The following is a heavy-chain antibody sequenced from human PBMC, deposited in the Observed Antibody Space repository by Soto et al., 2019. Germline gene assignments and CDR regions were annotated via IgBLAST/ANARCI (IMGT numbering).Heavy chain of an antibody. CDR2: ISGSGGST. J-gene: IGHJ4*02. D-gene: IGHD1-26*01. CDR1: GFTFSSYA. CDR3: AKDGGWVGATIRGFFDY. V-gene: IGHV3-23*01. Sequence: GGSLRLSCAASGFTFSSYAMSWVRQAPGKGLEWVSAISGSGGSTYYADSVKGRFTISRDNSKNTLYLQMNSLRAEDTAVYYCAKDGGWVGATIRGFFDYWGQGTLVTVSS.